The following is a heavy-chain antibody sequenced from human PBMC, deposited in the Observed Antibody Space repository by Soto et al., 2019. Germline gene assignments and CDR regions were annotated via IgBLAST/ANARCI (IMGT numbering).Heavy chain of an antibody. CDR3: AENCSGGSCYSAFDP. V-gene: IGHV1-69*02. Sequence: SVKVSCKASGGTFSSYTISWVRQAPGQGLEWMGRIIPILGIANYAQKFQGRVTITADKSTSTAYMELSSLRSEDTAVYYCAENCSGGSCYSAFDPWGQGTLVTVPQ. D-gene: IGHD2-15*01. J-gene: IGHJ5*02. CDR1: GGTFSSYT. CDR2: IIPILGIA.